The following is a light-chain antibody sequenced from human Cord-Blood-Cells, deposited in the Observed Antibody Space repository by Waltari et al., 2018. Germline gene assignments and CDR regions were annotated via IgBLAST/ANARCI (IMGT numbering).Light chain of an antibody. CDR2: WAS. Sequence: DIVMTQSPDSLAVSLGEGATINCKSSQSVLYSSNNKNYLAWYQQKPGQPPKLLIYWASTRESGVPDRFSGSGSGTDLTLTISSLQAEDVAVYYCQQYYSTPYTFGQGTKLEIK. CDR3: QQYYSTPYT. V-gene: IGKV4-1*01. J-gene: IGKJ2*01. CDR1: QSVLYSSNNKNY.